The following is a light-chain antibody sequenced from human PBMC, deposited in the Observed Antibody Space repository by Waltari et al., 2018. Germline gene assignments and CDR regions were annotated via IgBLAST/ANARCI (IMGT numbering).Light chain of an antibody. V-gene: IGLV2-11*01. CDR2: DIN. Sequence: QSALTQPRSVSGSPGQSVTISCTGTSANLGGYNYVSWYQQHPGKAPKVVIYDINKWASGVPDRFSGSKSGNTASLTISGLQAEDEADYYCCSYEATNTLVFGTGTKVTVL. CDR1: SANLGGYNY. CDR3: CSYEATNTLV. J-gene: IGLJ1*01.